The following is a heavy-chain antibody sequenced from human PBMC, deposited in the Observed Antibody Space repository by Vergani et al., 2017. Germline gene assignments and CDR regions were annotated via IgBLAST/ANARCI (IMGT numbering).Heavy chain of an antibody. Sequence: VQLLESGGGLVQPGGSLRLSCAASGFTFSSYAMSWVRQAPGKGLEWVAVISYDGSNKYYADSVKGRFTISRDNSKNTLYLQMNSLRAEDTAVYYCAKTSLYDSSGYYLDYWGQGTLVTVSS. V-gene: IGHV3-30*18. J-gene: IGHJ4*02. CDR3: AKTSLYDSSGYYLDY. CDR1: GFTFSSYA. CDR2: ISYDGSNK. D-gene: IGHD3-22*01.